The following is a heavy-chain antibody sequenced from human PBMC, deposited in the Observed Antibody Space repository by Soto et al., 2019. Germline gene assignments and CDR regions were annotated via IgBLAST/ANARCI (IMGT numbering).Heavy chain of an antibody. CDR2: ISYDGSNK. Sequence: GGSLRLSCAASGFTFSSYGMHWVRQAPGKGLEGVAVISYDGSNKYYADSVKGRFTISRDNSKNTLYLQMNSLRAEDTAVYYCAKEALRYFDWFRPTPYYFDYWGQGTLVTVSS. CDR1: GFTFSSYG. V-gene: IGHV3-30*18. CDR3: AKEALRYFDWFRPTPYYFDY. D-gene: IGHD3-9*01. J-gene: IGHJ4*02.